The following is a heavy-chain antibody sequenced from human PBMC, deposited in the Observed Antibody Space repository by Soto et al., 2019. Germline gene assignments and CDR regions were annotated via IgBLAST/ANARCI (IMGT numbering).Heavy chain of an antibody. V-gene: IGHV3-66*01. CDR3: ARGDCSGGRCYSGPPYYFDH. D-gene: IGHD2-15*01. Sequence: PGGSLRLSCAASGFTVSTNYMSWVRQAPGKGLEWLSVIYSGVGTYYADSVEGRFTISRDNSKNTVHLQMNSLRVEDTAVYYCARGDCSGGRCYSGPPYYFDHWGQGTQV. CDR1: GFTVSTNY. J-gene: IGHJ4*02. CDR2: IYSGVGT.